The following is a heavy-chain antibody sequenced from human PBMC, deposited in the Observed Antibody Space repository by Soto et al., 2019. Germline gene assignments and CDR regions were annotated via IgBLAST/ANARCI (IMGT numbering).Heavy chain of an antibody. CDR2: INPSGGST. Sequence: QVQLVQSGAEVKKPGASVKVSCKASGYTFTSYYMHWVRQAPGQGLEWMGIINPSGGSTSYAQKFQGRVTMTRDTYTSTVYMELSSLRAEDTAVYYCARGTYYYDSSGYNYYYGMDVWGQGTTVTVSS. J-gene: IGHJ6*02. V-gene: IGHV1-46*01. CDR3: ARGTYYYDSSGYNYYYGMDV. CDR1: GYTFTSYY. D-gene: IGHD3-22*01.